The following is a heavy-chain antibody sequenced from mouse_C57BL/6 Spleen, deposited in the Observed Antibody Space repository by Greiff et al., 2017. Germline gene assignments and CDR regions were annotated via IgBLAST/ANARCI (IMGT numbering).Heavy chain of an antibody. CDR2: ISSGSSTI. CDR1: GFTFSDYG. CDR3: ARQSNEYAMDY. J-gene: IGHJ4*01. D-gene: IGHD2-5*01. Sequence: EVMLVESGGGLVKPGGSLKLSCAASGFTFSDYGMHWVRQAPEKGLEWVAYISSGSSTIYYADTVKGRFTISRDNAKNTLFLQMTSLMSDDTAMYYCARQSNEYAMDYWGQGTSGTVSS. V-gene: IGHV5-17*01.